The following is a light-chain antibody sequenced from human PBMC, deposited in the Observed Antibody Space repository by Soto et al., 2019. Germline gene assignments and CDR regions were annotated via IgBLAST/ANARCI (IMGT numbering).Light chain of an antibody. V-gene: IGLV2-14*01. CDR3: SSYTSSNTLV. CDR1: SSDVGGYNY. J-gene: IGLJ1*01. CDR2: EVS. Sequence: QSVLTQPASVSGSPGQSITISCTGTSSDVGGYNYVSWYQQHPGKAPQLVIYEVSNRPSGVSNRFSGSKSGNTASLTISGLQAEDEADYYCSSYTSSNTLVFGTGTKVTVL.